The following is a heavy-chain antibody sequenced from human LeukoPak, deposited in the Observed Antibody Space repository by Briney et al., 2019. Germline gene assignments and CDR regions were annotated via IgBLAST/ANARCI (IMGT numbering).Heavy chain of an antibody. CDR2: IAYDGSRA. D-gene: IGHD1-14*01. V-gene: IGHV3-33*01. CDR1: GFTFGGYG. J-gene: IGHJ4*02. CDR3: TRYNNAHFDY. Sequence: GGSLRLSCAGSGFTFGGYGMHWFRQTPGKGLEWVAVIAYDGSRAFYDDYVKGRLTISRDNSKNTMSVQMDDLRAEDTAVYYCTRYNNAHFDYWGQGTLVTVSS.